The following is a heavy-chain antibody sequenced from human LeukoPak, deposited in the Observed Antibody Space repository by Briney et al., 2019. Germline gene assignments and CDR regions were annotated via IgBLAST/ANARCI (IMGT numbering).Heavy chain of an antibody. Sequence: GGSLRLSCAASGFTFSDYGMTWVLQTPGNGLEWVSSITGSGLNTYYVDSVKGRFIISRDNSKTTLYLPMNSLRVEDTAVYYCTRGLRIRSNWGQGLLVRVS. CDR2: ITGSGLNT. CDR3: TRGLRIRSN. D-gene: IGHD2/OR15-2a*01. CDR1: GFTFSDYG. J-gene: IGHJ4*02. V-gene: IGHV3-23*01.